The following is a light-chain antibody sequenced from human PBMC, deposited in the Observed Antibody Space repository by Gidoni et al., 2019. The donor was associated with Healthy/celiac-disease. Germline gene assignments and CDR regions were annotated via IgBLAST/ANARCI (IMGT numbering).Light chain of an antibody. CDR1: SSDVGGYNY. V-gene: IGLV2-11*01. CDR2: AVS. J-gene: IGLJ1*01. Sequence: QPALTQPRSVSGSPGQSVTISCTGTSSDVGGYNYVSWYQQHPGKAPKLMIYAVSKRPSGVPDRFSGSKSGNTASLTISGLQAEDEADYYCCSYAGSLGVFGTGTKVTVL. CDR3: CSYAGSLGV.